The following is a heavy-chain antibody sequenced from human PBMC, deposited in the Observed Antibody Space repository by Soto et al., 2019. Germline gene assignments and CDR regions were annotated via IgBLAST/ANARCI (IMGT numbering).Heavy chain of an antibody. J-gene: IGHJ4*02. Sequence: PGGSLRLSCVGTGFSFSSYSMHWVRQAPGKGLEWVAVVSFDGNNKYYANSVKDRFTVSRDNSKNTMYVQMNSLKPEDTAVYYCATDRRFENGDSLGLDYRGEGT. D-gene: IGHD3-10*01. CDR3: ATDRRFENGDSLGLDY. V-gene: IGHV3-30-3*01. CDR2: VSFDGNNK. CDR1: GFSFSSYS.